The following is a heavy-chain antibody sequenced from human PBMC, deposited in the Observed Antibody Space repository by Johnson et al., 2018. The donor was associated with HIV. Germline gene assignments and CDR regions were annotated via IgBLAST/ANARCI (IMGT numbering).Heavy chain of an antibody. CDR3: ARDAGQWLDDAFVI. CDR1: GFTVSSNY. V-gene: IGHV3-66*01. CDR2: IYSGGST. J-gene: IGHJ3*02. D-gene: IGHD6-19*01. Sequence: VQLVESGGGLVQPGGSLRLSCAASGFTVSSNYMSWVRQAPEKGLEWVSVIYSGGSTYYADSVKGRFTISRDNSKNTLYLQMNSLRAEDTAVYYCARDAGQWLDDAFVIWGQGTMVTVSS.